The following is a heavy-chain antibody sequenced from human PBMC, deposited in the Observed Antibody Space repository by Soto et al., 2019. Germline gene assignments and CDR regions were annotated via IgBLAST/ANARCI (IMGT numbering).Heavy chain of an antibody. CDR1: GYTFTSYG. J-gene: IGHJ3*02. CDR3: ARELPPVARLEWQAFDI. CDR2: ISAYNGNT. V-gene: IGHV1-18*04. Sequence: ASVKVSCKASGYTFTSYGISWVRQAPGQGLEWMGWISAYNGNTNYAQKLQGRVTMTTDTSTSTAYMELRSLRSDDTAVYYCARELPPVARLEWQAFDIWGQGTMVTVSS. D-gene: IGHD3-3*01.